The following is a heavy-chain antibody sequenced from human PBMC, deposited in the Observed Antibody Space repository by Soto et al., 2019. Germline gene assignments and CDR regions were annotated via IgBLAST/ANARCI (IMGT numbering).Heavy chain of an antibody. CDR2: INAGNGGT. V-gene: IGHV1-3*01. CDR1: GYTFANYG. CDR3: ARTGHSGSYDF. D-gene: IGHD3-22*01. Sequence: ASVQVSCKASGYTFANYGIHWVRQAPGQRLEWMGWINAGNGGTKYSENFQGRVTITRDTSASTVYLGLSSLSSEDTASYYCARTGHSGSYDFWGQGTLVTV. J-gene: IGHJ4*02.